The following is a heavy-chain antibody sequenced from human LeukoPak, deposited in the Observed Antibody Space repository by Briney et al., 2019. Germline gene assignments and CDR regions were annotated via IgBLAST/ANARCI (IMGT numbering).Heavy chain of an antibody. CDR2: IIPILGIA. Sequence: SVKVSCKASGGTFSSYAISWVRQAPGQGLEWMGRIIPILGIANYAQKFQGRVTITADKSTSTAYMELSSLRSEDTAVYYCARDLVLVPIVVVPAATAGDFDYWGQGTLVTVSS. D-gene: IGHD2-2*01. V-gene: IGHV1-69*04. CDR3: ARDLVLVPIVVVPAATAGDFDY. J-gene: IGHJ4*02. CDR1: GGTFSSYA.